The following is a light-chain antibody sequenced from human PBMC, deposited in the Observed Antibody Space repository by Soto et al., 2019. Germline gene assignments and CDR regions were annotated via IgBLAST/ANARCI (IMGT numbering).Light chain of an antibody. CDR1: SSNIGSNY. CDR2: SNN. CDR3: AAWDDSLSGVV. Sequence: QSVLTQPPSASGTPGQRVTISCSGSSSNIGSNYVYWYQQLPGTAPKLLIDSNNQRPSGVPDRFSGSKSGTSASLAISGLRSEDEADYYCAAWDDSLSGVVFGGGTKLT. J-gene: IGLJ2*01. V-gene: IGLV1-47*02.